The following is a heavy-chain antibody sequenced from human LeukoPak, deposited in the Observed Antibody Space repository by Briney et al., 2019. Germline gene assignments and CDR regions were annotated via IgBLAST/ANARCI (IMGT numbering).Heavy chain of an antibody. CDR1: GFTFSNYA. Sequence: GGSLRLSCAASGFTFSNYAMTWVRQAPGKGLEWVSAISGSGGSTYYADSVKGRFTISRDNSKNTLYLQMNSLRAEDTAVYYCAKGDQEYYYYMDVWGKGTTVTISS. CDR2: ISGSGGST. CDR3: AKGDQEYYYYMDV. V-gene: IGHV3-23*01. J-gene: IGHJ6*03.